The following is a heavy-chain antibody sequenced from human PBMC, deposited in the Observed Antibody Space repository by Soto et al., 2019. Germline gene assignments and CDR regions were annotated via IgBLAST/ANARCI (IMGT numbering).Heavy chain of an antibody. V-gene: IGHV3-48*03. D-gene: IGHD4-17*01. J-gene: IGHJ5*02. Sequence: GGSLRLSCATSGFTFNIFEMNWVRQAPGKGLEWVSYISNSGRTIYYADSVKGRFTISRDDAKSSVYLQMNSLRAEDTALYYCVKDFTNMVTTDSAWGQGTLVTVSS. CDR3: VKDFTNMVTTDSA. CDR1: GFTFNIFE. CDR2: ISNSGRTI.